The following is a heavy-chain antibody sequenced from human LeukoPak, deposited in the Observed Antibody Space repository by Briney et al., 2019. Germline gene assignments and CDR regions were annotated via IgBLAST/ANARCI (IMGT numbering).Heavy chain of an antibody. CDR3: AREARDNYDFWSGYYSMDV. D-gene: IGHD3-3*01. Sequence: ASVKVSCKASGYTFTSYYMHWVRQAPGQGLEWMGIINPSGGSTSYAQKFQGRVTMTRDTSTSTVYMELSSLRSEDTAVYYCAREARDNYDFWSGYYSMDVWGKGTTVTVSP. CDR2: INPSGGST. CDR1: GYTFTSYY. V-gene: IGHV1-46*01. J-gene: IGHJ6*04.